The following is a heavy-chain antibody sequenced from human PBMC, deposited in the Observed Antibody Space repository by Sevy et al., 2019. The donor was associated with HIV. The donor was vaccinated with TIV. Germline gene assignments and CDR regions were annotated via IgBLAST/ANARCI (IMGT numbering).Heavy chain of an antibody. Sequence: GESLKISCAASGFTFNYHFMNWVRQLPGKGLEWVSYISSASSYINYSDSVKGRFTISRDNAKNLVFLEMNNLRPEDTAVYFCARGDYYGSLYYFDYWGQGTLVTVS. CDR2: ISSASSYI. D-gene: IGHD3-10*01. CDR3: ARGDYYGSLYYFDY. CDR1: GFTFNYHF. V-gene: IGHV3-21*06. J-gene: IGHJ4*02.